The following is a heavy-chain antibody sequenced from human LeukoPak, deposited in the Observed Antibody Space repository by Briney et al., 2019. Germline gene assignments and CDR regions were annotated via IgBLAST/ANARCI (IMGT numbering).Heavy chain of an antibody. CDR1: GFTFTNAW. J-gene: IGHJ4*02. Sequence: GGSLRLSCAASGFTFTNAWMTWVRQAPGKGLEWVGRIKSKGDGETTDYAAPVKGRFSMSRDDSKATMYLQMYSLEAEDTAVYYCTTDLGLTMIRGVIVDWGRGALVTVSS. CDR2: IKSKGDGETT. CDR3: TTDLGLTMIRGVIVD. V-gene: IGHV3-15*01. D-gene: IGHD3-10*01.